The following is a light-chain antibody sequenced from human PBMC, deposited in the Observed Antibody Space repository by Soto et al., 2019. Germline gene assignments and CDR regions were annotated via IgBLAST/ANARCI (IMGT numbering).Light chain of an antibody. V-gene: IGKV3-20*01. CDR2: GAS. CDR1: QSVRNY. CDR3: HHYSSPPAT. Sequence: PGDRATLSCRASQSVRNYLAWYRQKPGQAPRLLIYGASTRAAGIPDRFGGSGSGTDFTLTISGLEPEDFAMYYCHHYSSPPATFGGGTRVESK. J-gene: IGKJ4*01.